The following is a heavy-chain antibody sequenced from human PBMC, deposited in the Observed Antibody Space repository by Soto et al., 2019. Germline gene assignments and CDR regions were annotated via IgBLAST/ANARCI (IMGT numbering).Heavy chain of an antibody. Sequence: GSSLKVSCKASGYTFTSYYMHWVRQAPGQGLEWMGIINPSGGSTSYAQKFQGRVTMTSDTSTSTVYMELSSLRSEDTAVYYCATGVVVTAAMLGWFDPWGQGTLVTVSS. D-gene: IGHD2-2*01. V-gene: IGHV1-46*03. CDR3: ATGVVVTAAMLGWFDP. J-gene: IGHJ5*02. CDR1: GYTFTSYY. CDR2: INPSGGST.